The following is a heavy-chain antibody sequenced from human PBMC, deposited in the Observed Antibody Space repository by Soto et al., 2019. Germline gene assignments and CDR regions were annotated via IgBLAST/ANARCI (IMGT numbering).Heavy chain of an antibody. Sequence: QLQLVESGGGVVQPGTSLRLSCAASGFTFSLYGMHWVRQPPGKGLEWVAVIWYDGSNTYYADSVKGRFTISRDNYKNTLYLQMNSLRAEDAAVYYCARGNYNYYYGMDVWGQGTTVTVSS. CDR1: GFTFSLYG. V-gene: IGHV3-33*01. CDR2: IWYDGSNT. J-gene: IGHJ6*02. D-gene: IGHD3-10*01. CDR3: ARGNYNYYYGMDV.